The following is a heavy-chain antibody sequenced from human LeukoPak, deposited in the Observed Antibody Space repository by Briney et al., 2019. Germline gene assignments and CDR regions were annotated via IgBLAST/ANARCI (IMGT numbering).Heavy chain of an antibody. D-gene: IGHD6-13*01. CDR2: IYYSGST. J-gene: IGHJ3*02. CDR3: AAGYSSSYDAFDI. CDR1: GGSISSGNYY. V-gene: IGHV4-61*01. Sequence: SETLSLTCTVSGGSISSGNYYWSWIRQPPGKGLEWIGYIYYSGSTNYNPSLKSRVTMSVDTSKNQFSLKLSSVTAADTAVYYCAAGYSSSYDAFDIWGQWTMVTVSS.